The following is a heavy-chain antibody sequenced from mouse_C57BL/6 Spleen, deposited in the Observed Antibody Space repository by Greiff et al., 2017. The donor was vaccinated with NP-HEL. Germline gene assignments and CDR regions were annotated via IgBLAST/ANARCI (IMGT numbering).Heavy chain of an antibody. Sequence: EVQLQESGAELVRPGASVKLSCTASGFNIKDDYMHWVKQRPEQGLEWIGWIDPENGDTEYASKFQGKATITADTSSNTAYLQLSSLTSEDTAVYYCTTTTVEEGYFDVWGTGTTVTVSS. J-gene: IGHJ1*03. CDR3: TTTTVEEGYFDV. CDR1: GFNIKDDY. CDR2: IDPENGDT. V-gene: IGHV14-4*01. D-gene: IGHD1-1*01.